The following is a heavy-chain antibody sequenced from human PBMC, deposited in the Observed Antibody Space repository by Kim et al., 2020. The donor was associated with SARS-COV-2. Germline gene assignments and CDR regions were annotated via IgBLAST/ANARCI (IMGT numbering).Heavy chain of an antibody. Sequence: SETLSLTCTVSGGSISSSSYYWGWIRQPPGKGLEWIGSIYYSGSTYYNPSLKSRVTISVDTSKNQFSLKLSSVTAADTAVYYCARHEWSEIFDYWGQGTL. J-gene: IGHJ4*02. V-gene: IGHV4-39*01. CDR1: GGSISSSSYY. CDR3: ARHEWSEIFDY. CDR2: IYYSGST. D-gene: IGHD2-8*01.